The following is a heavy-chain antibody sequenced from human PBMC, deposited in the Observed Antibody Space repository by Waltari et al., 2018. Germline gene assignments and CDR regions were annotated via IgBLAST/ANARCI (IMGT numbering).Heavy chain of an antibody. V-gene: IGHV4-39*01. CDR2: IYYSGST. Sequence: QLQLQESGPGLVKPSETLSLTCTVSGGSISSSSYYWGWIRQPPGKGLEWIGSIYYSGSTYYNPSLKRRGTISVDTSKNQFSLKLSSVTAADTAVYYCARHTSYYDFWSGHTGQYYMDVWGKGTTVTVSS. J-gene: IGHJ6*03. D-gene: IGHD3-3*01. CDR3: ARHTSYYDFWSGHTGQYYMDV. CDR1: GGSISSSSYY.